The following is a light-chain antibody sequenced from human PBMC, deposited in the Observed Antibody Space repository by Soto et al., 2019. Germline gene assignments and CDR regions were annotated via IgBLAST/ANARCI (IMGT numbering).Light chain of an antibody. CDR2: DAS. CDR1: QSAGNF. CDR3: QQRRSWQVT. V-gene: IGKV3-11*01. J-gene: IGKJ5*01. Sequence: EIVMTQSPATLSVSPGETASLSCRASQSAGNFLAWYQQKPGQAPRLLIYDASKRATGIPARFSGSGSGTNFTLTISSLEPEDFAVYYCQQRRSWQVTFGQGTRLEIK.